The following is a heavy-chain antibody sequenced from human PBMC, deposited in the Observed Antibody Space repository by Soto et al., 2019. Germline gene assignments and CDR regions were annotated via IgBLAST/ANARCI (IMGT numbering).Heavy chain of an antibody. CDR3: ARGSKDSYPGSRIFDF. D-gene: IGHD3-10*01. CDR2: ITGGNT. J-gene: IGHJ4*02. V-gene: IGHV3-23*01. CDR1: GFTFGTYG. Sequence: EVQLLESGGGLIQPGGSLRLSCEASGFTFGTYGMGWVRQAPGKGLEWVSTITGGNTYYAASVRGRFTISRDNSKKTLYRQMSSLRADDSAVYFCARGSKDSYPGSRIFDFWGRGTLVTVSS.